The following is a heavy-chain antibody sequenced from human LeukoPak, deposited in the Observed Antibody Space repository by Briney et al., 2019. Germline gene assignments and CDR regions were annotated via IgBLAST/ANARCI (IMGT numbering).Heavy chain of an antibody. CDR3: ARFGGYCSGGSCYSDY. J-gene: IGHJ4*02. CDR1: GFTFSSYS. CDR2: ISSSSSYI. D-gene: IGHD2-15*01. Sequence: GGSLRLSCAASGFTFSSYSMNWVHQAPGKGLEWVSSISSSSSYIYYADSVKGRFTISRDNAKNSLYLQMNSLRAEDTAVYYCARFGGYCSGGSCYSDYWGQGTLVTVSS. V-gene: IGHV3-21*01.